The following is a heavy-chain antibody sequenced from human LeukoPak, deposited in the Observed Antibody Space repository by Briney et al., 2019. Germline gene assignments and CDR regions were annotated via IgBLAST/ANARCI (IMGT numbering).Heavy chain of an antibody. J-gene: IGHJ4*02. CDR1: GFTVSSNY. V-gene: IGHV3-66*01. D-gene: IGHD3-3*01. CDR3: ARDLGSLWSGYSFDY. Sequence: PGGSLRLSCAASGFTVSSNYMSWVRQAPGKGLEWVSVIYSGGSTYYADSVKGRFTISRDNAKNTLYLQVNSLRAEDTAVYYCARDLGSLWSGYSFDYWGQGTLVTVSS. CDR2: IYSGGST.